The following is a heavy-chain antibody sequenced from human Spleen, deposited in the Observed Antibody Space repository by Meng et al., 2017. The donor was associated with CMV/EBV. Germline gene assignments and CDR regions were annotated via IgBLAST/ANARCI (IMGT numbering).Heavy chain of an antibody. Sequence: SETLSLTCAVYGGSFSGYYWSWIRQPPGKGLEWIGEINHSGSTNYNPSLKSRVTISVDTSKNQFSLKLSSVTAADTAVYYCARVGYDSSGYYFSSYYFDYWGQGTLVTVSS. CDR1: GGSFSGYY. V-gene: IGHV4-34*01. CDR2: INHSGST. D-gene: IGHD3-22*01. CDR3: ARVGYDSSGYYFSSYYFDY. J-gene: IGHJ4*02.